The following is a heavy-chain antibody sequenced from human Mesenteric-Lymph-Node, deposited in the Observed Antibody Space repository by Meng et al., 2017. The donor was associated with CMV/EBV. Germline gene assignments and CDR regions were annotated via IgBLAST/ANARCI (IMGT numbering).Heavy chain of an antibody. V-gene: IGHV4-31*02. CDR2: IYSSGST. CDR1: GGSISSGGYY. D-gene: IGHD5-24*01. J-gene: IGHJ4*02. Sequence: TVSGGSISSGGYYWNWIRQYPGKGLEWIGYIYSSGSTYYNPSLESRVTMSVDTSENQFSLKLSSVTAADTAVYYCARDRDGYNLVDHWGQGTLVTVSS. CDR3: ARDRDGYNLVDH.